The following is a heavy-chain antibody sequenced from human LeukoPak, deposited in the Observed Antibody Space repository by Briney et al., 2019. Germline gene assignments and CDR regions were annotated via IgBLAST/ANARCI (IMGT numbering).Heavy chain of an antibody. CDR1: GFTFSSYA. Sequence: PGGSLRLSCAASGFTFSSYAVSWVRQAPGKGLEWVSGISGSGDSTYYADSVKGRFTISRDNSKNTLYLQMNSLRADDTAVYYCAKSLAGPEYFQYWGQGTLVTVSS. CDR3: AKSLAGPEYFQY. J-gene: IGHJ1*01. V-gene: IGHV3-23*01. CDR2: ISGSGDST.